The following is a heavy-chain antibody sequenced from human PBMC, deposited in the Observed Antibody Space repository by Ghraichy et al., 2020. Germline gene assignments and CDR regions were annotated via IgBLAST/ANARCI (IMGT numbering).Heavy chain of an antibody. Sequence: GSLRLSCAASGFTFSSYWMHWVRQAPGKGLVWVSRINSDGSSTSYADSVKGRFTISRDNAKNTLYLQMNSLRAEDTAVYYCARVGGYADYYFDYWGQGTLVTVSS. V-gene: IGHV3-74*01. D-gene: IGHD5-12*01. CDR1: GFTFSSYW. CDR3: ARVGGYADYYFDY. CDR2: INSDGSST. J-gene: IGHJ4*02.